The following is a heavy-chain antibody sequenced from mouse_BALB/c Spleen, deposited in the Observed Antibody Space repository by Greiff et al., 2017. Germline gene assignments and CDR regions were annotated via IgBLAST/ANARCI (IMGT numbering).Heavy chain of an antibody. CDR3: AREEGGGRFAY. Sequence: QVQLQQSGAELARPGASVKMSCKASGYTFTSYTMHWVKQRPGQGLEWIGYINPSSGYTNYNQKFKDKATLTADKSSSTAYMQLSSLTSEDSAVYYCAREEGGGRFAYWGQGTLVTVSA. V-gene: IGHV1-4*01. CDR1: GYTFTSYT. D-gene: IGHD1-1*02. CDR2: INPSSGYT. J-gene: IGHJ3*01.